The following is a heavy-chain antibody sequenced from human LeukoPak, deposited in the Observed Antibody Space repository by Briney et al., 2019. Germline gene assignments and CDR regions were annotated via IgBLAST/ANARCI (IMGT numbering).Heavy chain of an antibody. Sequence: PSETLSLTCTVSGGSISSSRYYWGWIRQPPGKGLEWIGSIHYSWSTYYNPSLKSRVTVSVDTSENQFSLKLSSVAAADTAVYFCVRTRLSDHIVPAAERADDACDMWGQGTMVTVSS. J-gene: IGHJ3*02. CDR3: VRTRLSDHIVPAAERADDACDM. V-gene: IGHV4-39*07. CDR1: GGSISSSRYY. CDR2: IHYSWST. D-gene: IGHD2-2*01.